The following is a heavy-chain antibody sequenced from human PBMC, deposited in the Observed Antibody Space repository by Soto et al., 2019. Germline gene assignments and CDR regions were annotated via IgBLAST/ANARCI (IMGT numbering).Heavy chain of an antibody. CDR3: ARDPHGYCSGGSCYRNYYYGMDV. D-gene: IGHD2-15*01. CDR2: INPNSVGT. CDR1: GYTVTGYY. Sequence: ASVKVSCKASGYTVTGYYMHWVRQAPVQGLEWMGWINPNSVGTNYAQKFQGWVTMTRETSISTAYMELSRLRSDDTAVYYCARDPHGYCSGGSCYRNYYYGMDVWGQGTTVTVSS. V-gene: IGHV1-2*04. J-gene: IGHJ6*02.